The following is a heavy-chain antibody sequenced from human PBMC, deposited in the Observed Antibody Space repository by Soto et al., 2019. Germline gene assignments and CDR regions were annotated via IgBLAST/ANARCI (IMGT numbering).Heavy chain of an antibody. J-gene: IGHJ4*02. V-gene: IGHV1-69*01. CDR2: VIPLFGTA. CDR1: GRTFSRNT. D-gene: IGHD3-22*01. Sequence: QVQLVQSGAEVKKPGSSVEVSCKASGRTFSRNTISWVRQAPGQGLEWMGGVIPLFGTANYAQKFQGRVTITADESTSRAYVELRRLRSGDTAVYFCARQFDSDRSGYYYAYWGQGTLVTGSS. CDR3: ARQFDSDRSGYYYAY.